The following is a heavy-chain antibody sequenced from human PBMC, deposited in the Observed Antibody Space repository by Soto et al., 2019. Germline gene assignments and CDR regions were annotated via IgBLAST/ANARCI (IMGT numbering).Heavy chain of an antibody. CDR2: ISYDGSNK. CDR3: ARGRYDRSNYRPYYFDY. CDR1: GFTFSSYA. Sequence: GGSLRLSCAASGFTFSSYAMHWVRQAPGKGLEWVAVISYDGSNKYYADSVKGRFTISRDNSKNTLYLQMNSLRAEDTAVYYCARGRYDRSNYRPYYFDYWGQGTLVTVSS. J-gene: IGHJ4*01. V-gene: IGHV3-30-3*01. D-gene: IGHD4-4*01.